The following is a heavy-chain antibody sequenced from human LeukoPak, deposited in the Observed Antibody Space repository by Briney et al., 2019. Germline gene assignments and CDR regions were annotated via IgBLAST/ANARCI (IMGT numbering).Heavy chain of an antibody. J-gene: IGHJ4*02. CDR2: ISYDGSNK. D-gene: IGHD2-15*01. V-gene: IGHV3-30*04. CDR1: GFTFNSYA. CDR3: ARARASGRSGFDY. Sequence: GGSLRLSCAASGFTFNSYAIHWVRQAPGKGLEWVAVISYDGSNKYYAESVKGRFTISRGNSKNTLYLQMNSLRDEDTAVYYCARARASGRSGFDYWGQGTLVTVSS.